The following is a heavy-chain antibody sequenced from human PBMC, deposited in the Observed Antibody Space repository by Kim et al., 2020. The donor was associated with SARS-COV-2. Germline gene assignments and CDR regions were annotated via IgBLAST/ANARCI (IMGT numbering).Heavy chain of an antibody. V-gene: IGHV3-30*18. D-gene: IGHD6-19*01. J-gene: IGHJ6*02. CDR3: AKEGEVGEQWLNYYYGMDV. Sequence: GGSLRLSCAACGFTFSSYGMHWVRQAPGKGREWVAVISYDGSNKYYADSVKGRFTISRDNSKNTLYLQMNSLRAEDTAVYYCAKEGEVGEQWLNYYYGMDVWGQGTTVTVSS. CDR1: GFTFSSYG. CDR2: ISYDGSNK.